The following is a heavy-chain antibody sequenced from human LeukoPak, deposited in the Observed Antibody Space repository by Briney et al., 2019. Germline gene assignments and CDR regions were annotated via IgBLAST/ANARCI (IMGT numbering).Heavy chain of an antibody. CDR2: IHNDGST. CDR1: GFLFSNTY. V-gene: IGHV3-53*01. Sequence: PGGSLRLSCAASGFLFSNTYMTWVRQAPGKGLEWVSVIHNDGSTYYADSGKGRFTISRDNSKNMLFLRMNSLRVEDTAVYFCASLARDYWGQGTLFSVSS. D-gene: IGHD3-3*02. CDR3: ASLARDY. J-gene: IGHJ4*02.